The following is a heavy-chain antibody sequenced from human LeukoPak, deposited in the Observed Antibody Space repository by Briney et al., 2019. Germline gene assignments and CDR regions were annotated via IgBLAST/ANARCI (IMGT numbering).Heavy chain of an antibody. V-gene: IGHV3-21*01. D-gene: IGHD3-22*01. CDR1: GFTFSSYS. CDR3: ARGVTYYYDSSGPDPFDY. J-gene: IGHJ4*02. Sequence: GGSLRLSCAASGFTFSSYSMNWVRQAPGKGLEWVSSINSSSSYIYYADSVKGRFTISRDNAKNSLYLQMNSLRAEDTAVYYCARGVTYYYDSSGPDPFDYWGQGTLVTVSS. CDR2: INSSSSYI.